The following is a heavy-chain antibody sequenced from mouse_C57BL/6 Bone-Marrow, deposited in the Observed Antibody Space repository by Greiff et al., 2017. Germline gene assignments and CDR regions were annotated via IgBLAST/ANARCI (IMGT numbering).Heavy chain of an antibody. CDR2: IDPENGDT. V-gene: IGHV14-4*01. Sequence: EVKLMESGAELVRPGASVKLSCTASGFNIKDDYMHWVKQRPEQGLEWIGWIDPENGDTEYASKFQGKATITADTSSNTAYLQLSSLTSEDTAVYYCILIGNWGQGTLVTVSA. CDR3: ILIGN. CDR1: GFNIKDDY. J-gene: IGHJ3*02.